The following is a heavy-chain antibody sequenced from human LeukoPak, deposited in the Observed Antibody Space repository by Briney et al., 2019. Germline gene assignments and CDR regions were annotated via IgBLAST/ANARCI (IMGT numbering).Heavy chain of an antibody. CDR2: IKQDGREK. V-gene: IGHV3-7*01. CDR3: ARGTMFPYYSDY. J-gene: IGHJ4*02. CDR1: GFTFSSYW. Sequence: GGSLRLSCAASGFTFSSYWMSWVGQAPGKGLEWVANIKQDGREKYYVDSVKGRFTISRDNAKNSLYLQMNSLRAEDTAVYYCARGTMFPYYSDYWGQGTLVTVSS. D-gene: IGHD3-10*02.